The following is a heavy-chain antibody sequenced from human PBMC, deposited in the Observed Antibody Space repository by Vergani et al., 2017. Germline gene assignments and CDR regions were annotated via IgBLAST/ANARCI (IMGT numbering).Heavy chain of an antibody. V-gene: IGHV2-26*01. CDR2: IFSNDEK. Sequence: QVTLKESGPVLVQPTETLTLTCTVSGFSLSNARMGVSWIRQPPGKALEWLAHIFSNDEKSYSTSLKSRLTISKDTSKSQVVLTITDMDPVDTATYYCARPYYYGSGVSGFPHWGQGTLVTVS. J-gene: IGHJ1*01. CDR1: GFSLSNARMG. D-gene: IGHD3-10*01. CDR3: ARPYYYGSGVSGFPH.